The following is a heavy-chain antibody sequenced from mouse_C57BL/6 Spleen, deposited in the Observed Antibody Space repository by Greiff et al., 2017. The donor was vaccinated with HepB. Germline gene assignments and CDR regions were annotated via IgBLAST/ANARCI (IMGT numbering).Heavy chain of an antibody. CDR3: ARSERLSRWDYAMDY. J-gene: IGHJ4*01. D-gene: IGHD1-1*01. V-gene: IGHV1-81*01. CDR1: GYTFTSYG. CDR2: IYPRSGNT. Sequence: VQVVESGAELARPGASVKLSCKASGYTFTSYGISWVKQRTGQGLEWIGEIYPRSGNTYYNEKFKGKATLTADKSSSTAYMELRSLTSEDSAVYFCARSERLSRWDYAMDYWGQGTSVTVSS.